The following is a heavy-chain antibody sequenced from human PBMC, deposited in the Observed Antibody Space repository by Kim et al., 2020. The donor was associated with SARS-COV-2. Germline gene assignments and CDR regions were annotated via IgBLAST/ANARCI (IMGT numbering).Heavy chain of an antibody. D-gene: IGHD6-13*01. V-gene: IGHV3-23*01. CDR2: T. Sequence: TYDADSVKGRFTISRDNSKNTREMNSLRAEDTAVYYCAKIHISSWGSFDVWGQGTMVTVSS. J-gene: IGHJ3*01. CDR3: AKIHISSWGSFDV.